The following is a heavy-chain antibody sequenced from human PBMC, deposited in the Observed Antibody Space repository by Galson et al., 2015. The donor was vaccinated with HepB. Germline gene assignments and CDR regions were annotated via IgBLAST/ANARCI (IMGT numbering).Heavy chain of an antibody. D-gene: IGHD3-3*01. CDR3: AREPVLRIDYGMDV. CDR2: INAGNGNT. CDR1: GYTFTSYA. Sequence: SVKVSCKASGYTFTSYAMHWVRQAPGQRLEWMGWINAGNGNTKYSKKFKGRVTITRDTSASTAYIELSSLRSEDTAVYYCAREPVLRIDYGMDVWGQGTTVTVS. J-gene: IGHJ6*02. V-gene: IGHV1-3*01.